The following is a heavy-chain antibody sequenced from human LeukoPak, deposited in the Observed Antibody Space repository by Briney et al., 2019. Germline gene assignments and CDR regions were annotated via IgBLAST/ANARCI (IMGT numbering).Heavy chain of an antibody. CDR3: ARLSSGWFGFDY. CDR1: GFTFSSYG. D-gene: IGHD6-19*01. CDR2: ISYDGSNK. Sequence: GRSLRLSCAASGFTFSSYGMHWVRQAPGKGLEGVAVISYDGSNKYYADSVKGRFTISRDNAKNSLYLQMNSLRAEDTAVYYCARLSSGWFGFDYWGQGTLVTVSS. V-gene: IGHV3-30*03. J-gene: IGHJ4*02.